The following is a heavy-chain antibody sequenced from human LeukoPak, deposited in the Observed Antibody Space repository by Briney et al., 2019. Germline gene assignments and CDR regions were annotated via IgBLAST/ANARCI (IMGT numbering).Heavy chain of an antibody. D-gene: IGHD3-3*01. CDR2: TYYSGTT. Sequence: TSETQSLTCTVSGGSISSSSYSWGWIRQPPGKGLEWIGSTYYSGTTYYNPSLKSRVTISVDTSKIQFSLKLSSVAATDTAMYFCARLRFDFWSGYTHPYFDYWGQGTLVTVSS. V-gene: IGHV4-39*01. J-gene: IGHJ4*02. CDR3: ARLRFDFWSGYTHPYFDY. CDR1: GGSISSSSYS.